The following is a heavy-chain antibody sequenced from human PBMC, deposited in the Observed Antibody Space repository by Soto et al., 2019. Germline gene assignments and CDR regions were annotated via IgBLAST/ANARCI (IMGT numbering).Heavy chain of an antibody. CDR2: ISAYNGNT. CDR3: AKFSPYDYGDYSKNLNGCFYY. CDR1: GYTFTSYG. Sequence: QVQLVQSGAEVKKPGASVKVSCKASGYTFTSYGISWVRQAPGQGLEWMGWISAYNGNTNYAQKLQGRVTMTTDTSTSTAYMELRSLRSDDTAVYYCAKFSPYDYGDYSKNLNGCFYYWCQGTLVTVSA. V-gene: IGHV1-18*01. D-gene: IGHD4-17*01. J-gene: IGHJ4*02.